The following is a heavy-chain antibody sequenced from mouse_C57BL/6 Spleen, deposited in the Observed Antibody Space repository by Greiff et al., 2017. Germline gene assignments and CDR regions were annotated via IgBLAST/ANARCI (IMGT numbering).Heavy chain of an antibody. D-gene: IGHD2-4*01. Sequence: QVQLKQSGAELVRPGTSVKVSCKASGYAFTNYLIEWVKQRPGQGLEWIGVINPGSGGTNYNEKFKGKATLTADKSSSTAYMQLSSLTSEDSAVYFCARRGDDYDGWYFDVWGTGTTVTVSS. CDR1: GYAFTNYL. CDR2: INPGSGGT. CDR3: ARRGDDYDGWYFDV. V-gene: IGHV1-54*01. J-gene: IGHJ1*03.